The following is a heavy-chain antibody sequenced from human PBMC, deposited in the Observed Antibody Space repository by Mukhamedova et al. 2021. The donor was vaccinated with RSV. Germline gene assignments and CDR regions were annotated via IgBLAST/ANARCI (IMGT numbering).Heavy chain of an antibody. CDR2: INPNSGAT. CDR1: Y. V-gene: IGHV1-2*02. Sequence: YIHWVRQTPGQGLEWMGWINPNSGATNYAQNFQGRVTMTRDMSIDTAYMELNSLRSDDTAVYYCARDLATGYTSTWYGSWGQGTL. J-gene: IGHJ5*01. CDR3: ARDLATGYTSTWYGS. D-gene: IGHD5-24*01.